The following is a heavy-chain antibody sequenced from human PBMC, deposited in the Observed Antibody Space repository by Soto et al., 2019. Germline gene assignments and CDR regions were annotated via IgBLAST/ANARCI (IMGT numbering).Heavy chain of an antibody. V-gene: IGHV4-30-2*01. CDR1: YGSIVGVGCR. Sequence: WAVAYGSIVGVGCRWIWIRQPPGKGLEWIGYIYHSGSTYYNPSLKSRVTISVDRSKNQFSLKLSSVTSAVTAGYYCARSGDDADYWAQGTLVTVSS. D-gene: IGHD4-17*01. J-gene: IGHJ4*02. CDR2: IYHSGST. CDR3: ARSGDDADY.